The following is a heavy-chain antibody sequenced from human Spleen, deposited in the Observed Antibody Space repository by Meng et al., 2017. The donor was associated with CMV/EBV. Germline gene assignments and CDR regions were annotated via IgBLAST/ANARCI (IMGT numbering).Heavy chain of an antibody. CDR2: IIPIVGIA. CDR1: GTFRSYT. Sequence: GTFRSYTISWVRQAPGQGLEWMGRIIPIVGIANYAQKFQGRVTITADKSTSTAYMELSSLRSEDTAVYYCARTPVVVVAAGGWFDPWGQGTLVTVSS. D-gene: IGHD2-15*01. V-gene: IGHV1-69*02. J-gene: IGHJ5*02. CDR3: ARTPVVVVAAGGWFDP.